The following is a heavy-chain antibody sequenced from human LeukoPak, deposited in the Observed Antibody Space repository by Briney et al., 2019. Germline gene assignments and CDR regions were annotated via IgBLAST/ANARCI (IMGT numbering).Heavy chain of an antibody. Sequence: GGSLRLSCAASGFTFSNFDMTWVRQAPGKGLEWVSTMSSGGGLYYAGSVKGRFTMSRDNAKNSLYLKMNSLRAEDTAVFYCARDYSGWSRDCWGQGTLVTVS. J-gene: IGHJ4*02. CDR2: MSSGGGL. D-gene: IGHD5-12*01. CDR3: ARDYSGWSRDC. CDR1: GFTFSNFD. V-gene: IGHV3-69-1*01.